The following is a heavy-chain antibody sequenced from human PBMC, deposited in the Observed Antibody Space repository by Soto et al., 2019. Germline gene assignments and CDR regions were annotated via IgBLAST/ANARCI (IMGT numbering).Heavy chain of an antibody. D-gene: IGHD6-6*01. Sequence: PGGSLRLSCAASGLTSTRYSMNWVRQAPGKGLEWVSSISSSSTYIYYADSVKGRFTFSRDNAKNSLYLQMNSLRAEDSAVYYCARDGGYSSSSVTLDYWGQGTLVTVSS. J-gene: IGHJ4*02. CDR3: ARDGGYSSSSVTLDY. CDR1: GLTSTRYS. CDR2: ISSSSTYI. V-gene: IGHV3-21*01.